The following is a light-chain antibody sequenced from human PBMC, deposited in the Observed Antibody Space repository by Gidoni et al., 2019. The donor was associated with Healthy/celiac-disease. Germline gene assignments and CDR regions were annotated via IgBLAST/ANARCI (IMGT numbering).Light chain of an antibody. V-gene: IGLV3-1*01. CDR3: QAWDSISVV. Sequence: SYELTQPPSVSVSPGQTASITCSGDKLGDKYACWYQQKPGQSPVFVIYQDNRRPSGIPERFSGSNSGNTATLTISGTQAMDEADYYCQAWDSISVVFGGGTKLSVL. J-gene: IGLJ2*01. CDR1: KLGDKY. CDR2: QDN.